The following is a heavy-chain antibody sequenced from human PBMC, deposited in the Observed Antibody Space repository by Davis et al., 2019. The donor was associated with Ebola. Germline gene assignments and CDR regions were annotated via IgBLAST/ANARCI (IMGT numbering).Heavy chain of an antibody. CDR3: ARGTDGYNPGGYFDS. J-gene: IGHJ4*02. V-gene: IGHV5-51*01. D-gene: IGHD5-24*01. Sequence: GESLKIPCKVSGYTFTTYWIVWVRQMPGKGLECMGIIFPGDSDTRYSPSFQGQVTISADKSISTAYLQWSSLKASDTGMYYCARGTDGYNPGGYFDSWGQGTLVTVSS. CDR2: IFPGDSDT. CDR1: GYTFTTYW.